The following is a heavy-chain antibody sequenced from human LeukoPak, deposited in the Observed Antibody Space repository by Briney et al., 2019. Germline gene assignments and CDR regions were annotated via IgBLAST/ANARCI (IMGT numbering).Heavy chain of an antibody. D-gene: IGHD6-13*01. Sequence: GGSLRLSXVGSGFIFDDYAMHWVWQAPGKGLEWVAGIDWNSASIGYADSVKGRFTISRDNAKNSLYLHMNSLRIDDMALYYCAKVAHNSWPFYSDSWGQGTLVTVSS. CDR1: GFIFDDYA. V-gene: IGHV3-9*03. CDR3: AKVAHNSWPFYSDS. CDR2: IDWNSASI. J-gene: IGHJ4*02.